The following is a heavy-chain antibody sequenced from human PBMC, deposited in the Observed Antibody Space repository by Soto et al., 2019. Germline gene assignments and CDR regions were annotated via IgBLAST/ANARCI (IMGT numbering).Heavy chain of an antibody. Sequence: QVQLVQSGAEVKKPGSSVRVSCKASGGTPSNSAFSWVRQAPGQGLEWMGGIIPVFGIVQYAQNLEGRVTITADESTNTACMELSSLRYEDRAVDYCASGRIGVVGSRAYYGMDVWGQGTTVTVSS. D-gene: IGHD6-19*01. CDR3: ASGRIGVVGSRAYYGMDV. J-gene: IGHJ6*02. CDR1: GGTPSNSA. CDR2: IIPVFGIV. V-gene: IGHV1-69*01.